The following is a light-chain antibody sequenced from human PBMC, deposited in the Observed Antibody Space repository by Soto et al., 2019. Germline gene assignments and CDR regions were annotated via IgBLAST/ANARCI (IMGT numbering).Light chain of an antibody. CDR3: QEYGRSPPLI. CDR2: GAS. V-gene: IGKV3-20*01. J-gene: IGKJ4*01. CDR1: QSVSSSY. Sequence: DNVLTQASGTLSLSPGVRASLSCVYIQSVSSSYLAWYQQKPGQALRLLIYGASSRATGIQDGFSGSGSGTDFTLAISRLEPEDFAVYYCQEYGRSPPLIFGGGTKVDIK.